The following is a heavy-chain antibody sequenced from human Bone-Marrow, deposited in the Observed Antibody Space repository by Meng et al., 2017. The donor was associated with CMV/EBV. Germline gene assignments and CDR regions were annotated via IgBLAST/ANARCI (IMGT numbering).Heavy chain of an antibody. J-gene: IGHJ3*02. CDR1: GYSFTSYW. D-gene: IGHD2-2*01. V-gene: IGHV5-51*01. CDR3: ARAPAGIVVVPAAPTRWAFDI. Sequence: GESLKISCKGSGYSFTSYWIGWVRQMPGKGLEWMGIIYPGDSDTRYSPSFQGQVTISADKSISTAYLQWSSLKASDTAMYYCARAPAGIVVVPAAPTRWAFDIWGQGTIVTVSS. CDR2: IYPGDSDT.